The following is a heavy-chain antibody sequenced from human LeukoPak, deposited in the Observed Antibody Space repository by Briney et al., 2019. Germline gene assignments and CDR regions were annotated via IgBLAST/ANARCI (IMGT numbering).Heavy chain of an antibody. D-gene: IGHD6-13*01. J-gene: IGHJ4*02. CDR1: GYTFTDYY. CDR2: IIPNSGGT. V-gene: IGHV1-2*02. CDR3: ARGPAAALFDY. Sequence: ASVKVSCKASGYTFTDYYFHWVRQAPGQGLEWMGWIIPNSGGTNCTQKFQGRVTMTRDTSISTTYMELSSLRSDDTAVYYCARGPAAALFDYWGQGTLVTVSS.